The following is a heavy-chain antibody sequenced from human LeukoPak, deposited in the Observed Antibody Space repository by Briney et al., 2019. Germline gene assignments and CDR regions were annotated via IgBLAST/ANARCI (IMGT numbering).Heavy chain of an antibody. Sequence: PSETLSLTCVVSGGSISSSNWWSWVRQPPGKGLEWIGEIYHSGSTNYIPSLKTRITISVDKSKNQFSLNLTSVTAADTAVYYCARGRDGFNSLPFDYWGQGTLVTVSS. J-gene: IGHJ4*02. CDR3: ARGRDGFNSLPFDY. D-gene: IGHD5-24*01. CDR2: IYHSGST. V-gene: IGHV4-4*02. CDR1: GGSISSSNW.